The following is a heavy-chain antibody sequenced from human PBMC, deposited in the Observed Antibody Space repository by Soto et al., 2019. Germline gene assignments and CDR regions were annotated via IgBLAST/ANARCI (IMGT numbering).Heavy chain of an antibody. V-gene: IGHV1-3*01. CDR1: GYTFTSYA. D-gene: IGHD3-9*01. CDR2: INAGNGNT. J-gene: IGHJ4*02. Sequence: ASVKVSCKASGYTFTSYATHWVRQAPGQRLEWMGWINAGNGNTKYSQKFQGRVTITRDTSASTAYMELSSLRSEDTAVYYCARVYYDILTGRPLYYFDYWGQGTLVTVS. CDR3: ARVYYDILTGRPLYYFDY.